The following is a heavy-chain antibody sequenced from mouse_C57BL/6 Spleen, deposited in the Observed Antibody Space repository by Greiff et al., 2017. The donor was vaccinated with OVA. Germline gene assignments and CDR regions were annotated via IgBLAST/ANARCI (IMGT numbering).Heavy chain of an antibody. Sequence: QVQLQQPGAELVKPGASVKMSCKASGYTFTSYWITWVKQRPGQGLEWIGDIYPGSGSTNYNEKFKSKATLTVDTSSSTAYMQLSSLTSEDSAVYYCARSPYDYDGGGFAYWGQGTLVTVSA. J-gene: IGHJ3*01. D-gene: IGHD2-4*01. V-gene: IGHV1-55*01. CDR2: IYPGSGST. CDR3: ARSPYDYDGGGFAY. CDR1: GYTFTSYW.